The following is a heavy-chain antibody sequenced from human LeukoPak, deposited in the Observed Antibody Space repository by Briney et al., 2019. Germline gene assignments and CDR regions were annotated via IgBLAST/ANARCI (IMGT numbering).Heavy chain of an antibody. D-gene: IGHD2-2*01. V-gene: IGHV3-48*01. CDR2: ISSSSTSM. CDR3: AKDYCSSTSCFFFDC. Sequence: GGSLRLSCAASGFIFSGYSMNWVRQAPGKGLEWISYISSSSTSMYYAESVKGRFTISRDNTLYLQMNSLRAEDTAVYYCAKDYCSSTSCFFFDCWGQGTLVTVTS. J-gene: IGHJ4*02. CDR1: GFIFSGYS.